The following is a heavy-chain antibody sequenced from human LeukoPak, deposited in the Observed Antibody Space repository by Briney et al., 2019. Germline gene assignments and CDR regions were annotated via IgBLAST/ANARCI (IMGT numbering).Heavy chain of an antibody. J-gene: IGHJ5*02. D-gene: IGHD3-10*01. CDR1: GGTFSSYA. Sequence: SVKVSCKASGGTFSSYAISWVRAAPGQGLEWMGGIIPTFGTAHYAQKFQGRVKITADESTNTAYMELGSLRSEDTAVYYCARVSSGSYALWDRTKNWFDPWGQGTLVTVSS. CDR3: ARVSSGSYALWDRTKNWFDP. V-gene: IGHV1-69*13. CDR2: IIPTFGTA.